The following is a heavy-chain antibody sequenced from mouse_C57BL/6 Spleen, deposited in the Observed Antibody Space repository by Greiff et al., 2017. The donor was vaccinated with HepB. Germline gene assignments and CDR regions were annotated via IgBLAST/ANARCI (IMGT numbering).Heavy chain of an antibody. CDR1: GFTFNTYA. Sequence: EVQGVESGGGLVQPKGSLKLSCAASGFTFNTYAMHWVRQAPGKGLEWVARIRSKSSNYATYYADSVKDRFTISRDDSQSMLYLQMNNLKTEDTAMYYCVRDRGSSGPHYYAMDYWGQGTSVTVSS. D-gene: IGHD3-2*02. J-gene: IGHJ4*01. CDR3: VRDRGSSGPHYYAMDY. CDR2: IRSKSSNYAT. V-gene: IGHV10-3*01.